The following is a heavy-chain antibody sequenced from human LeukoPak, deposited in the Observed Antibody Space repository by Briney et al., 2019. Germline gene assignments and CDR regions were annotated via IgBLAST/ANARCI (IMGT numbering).Heavy chain of an antibody. CDR2: INPNSGGT. V-gene: IGHV1-2*02. CDR1: GYTFTGYY. Sequence: GASVKVSCKASGYTFTGYYMHWVRQAPGQGLEWMGWINPNSGGTNYAQKFQGRVTMTRDTSISTAYMELSRLRSDDTAVYYCARVFGAAAGPFDYWGQGTLVTVSS. CDR3: ARVFGAAAGPFDY. J-gene: IGHJ4*02. D-gene: IGHD6-13*01.